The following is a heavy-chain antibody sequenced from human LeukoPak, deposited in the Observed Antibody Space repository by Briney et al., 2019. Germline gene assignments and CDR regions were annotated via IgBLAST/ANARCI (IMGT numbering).Heavy chain of an antibody. J-gene: IGHJ4*02. D-gene: IGHD3-22*01. CDR1: GFTFSSYS. Sequence: GGSLRLSCAASGFTFSSYSMNWVRQAPGKGLEWVSSISSSSSYIYYADSVKGRFTISRDNAKNSLYLQMNSLRAEDTAVYYCARESYYYDSSGYIPTYYFDYWGQGTLVTVSS. CDR3: ARESYYYDSSGYIPTYYFDY. CDR2: ISSSSSYI. V-gene: IGHV3-21*01.